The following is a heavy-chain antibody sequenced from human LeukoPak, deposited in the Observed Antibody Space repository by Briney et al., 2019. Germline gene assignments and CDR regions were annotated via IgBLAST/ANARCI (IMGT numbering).Heavy chain of an antibody. CDR2: VYYVGNA. Sequence: SETLTLPCTVSGGSVRSSRPYWRWIRQSPGKGLEWIGSVYYVGNAYYRPSLLSRATISIDTSKTHISLRLTSVTATDTGIYYCATHDEGSYFETWGQGALVTVSS. J-gene: IGHJ5*02. CDR3: ATHDEGSYFET. CDR1: GGSVRSSRPY. D-gene: IGHD3-10*01. V-gene: IGHV4-39*02.